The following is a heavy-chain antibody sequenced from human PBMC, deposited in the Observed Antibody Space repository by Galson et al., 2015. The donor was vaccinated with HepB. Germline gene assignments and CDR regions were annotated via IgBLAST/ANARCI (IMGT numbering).Heavy chain of an antibody. CDR2: ISYDGSNK. D-gene: IGHD2-2*02. J-gene: IGHJ4*02. Sequence: SLRLSCAASGFTFSSYAMHWVRQAPGKGLEWVAVISYDGSNKYYADSVKGRFTISRDNSKNTLYLQMNSLRAEDTAVYYCARDRYLYCSSTSCYNPDYWGQGTLVTVSS. V-gene: IGHV3-30-3*01. CDR1: GFTFSSYA. CDR3: ARDRYLYCSSTSCYNPDY.